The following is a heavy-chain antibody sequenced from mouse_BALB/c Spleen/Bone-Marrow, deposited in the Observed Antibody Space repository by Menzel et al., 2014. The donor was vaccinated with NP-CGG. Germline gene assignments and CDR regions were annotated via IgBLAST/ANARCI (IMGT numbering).Heavy chain of an antibody. CDR2: IDPASGNT. CDR1: GFNIKDTY. D-gene: IGHD2-14*01. V-gene: IGHV14-3*02. Sequence: EVKLEESGAELVKPGASVKLSCTASGFNIKDTYIHWVKQRPEQGLEWIGRIDPASGNTKYDPKFQGKATITADTSSNTAYLQLSSLTSEDTAVYYCASYRYGWYFDVWGAGTTVTVSS. J-gene: IGHJ1*01. CDR3: ASYRYGWYFDV.